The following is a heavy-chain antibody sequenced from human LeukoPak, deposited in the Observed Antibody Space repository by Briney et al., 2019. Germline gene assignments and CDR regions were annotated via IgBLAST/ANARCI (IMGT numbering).Heavy chain of an antibody. CDR3: AKDRCSNGIGCLYYYMDV. J-gene: IGHJ6*03. V-gene: IGHV3-30*02. Sequence: GGSLRLSCAASGFTLSSYAMSWVRQAPGKGLEWVASDSVKGRFIISRDRSKNIPYLQMNSLRAEDTAVYYCAKDRCSNGIGCLYYYMDVWGKGTTVTISS. CDR1: GFTLSSYA. D-gene: IGHD2-8*01.